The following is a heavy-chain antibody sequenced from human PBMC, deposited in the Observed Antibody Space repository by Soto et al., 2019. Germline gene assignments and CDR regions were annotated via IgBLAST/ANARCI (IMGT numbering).Heavy chain of an antibody. CDR3: ARGRLVPAVNFDY. D-gene: IGHD2-2*01. J-gene: IGHJ4*02. CDR2: IYYSGTT. Sequence: PSETLSLTCTVSGGSISSGDYYWSWIRQPPGKGLEWIGYIYYSGTTYYNPSLKSRVTISVDGSKNQFSLKVNSVTAADTAVYYCARGRLVPAVNFDYWGLGTLVTVSS. V-gene: IGHV4-30-4*01. CDR1: GGSISSGDYY.